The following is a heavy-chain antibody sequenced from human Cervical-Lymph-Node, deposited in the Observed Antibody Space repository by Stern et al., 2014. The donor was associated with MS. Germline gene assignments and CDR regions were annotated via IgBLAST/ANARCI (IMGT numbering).Heavy chain of an antibody. Sequence: VQLVESGPGLVKPSQTLSLTCTFSGGSISSTGYYWSWIRQFPGKGLEWIGDIHYRGSTYYNPSLNSRGTISVDTSKNQFSLNLTSVTAADTALYYCARSDRLWGSFDYWGQGRLVTVSS. V-gene: IGHV4-31*03. J-gene: IGHJ4*02. D-gene: IGHD3-16*01. CDR2: IHYRGST. CDR1: GGSISSTGYY. CDR3: ARSDRLWGSFDY.